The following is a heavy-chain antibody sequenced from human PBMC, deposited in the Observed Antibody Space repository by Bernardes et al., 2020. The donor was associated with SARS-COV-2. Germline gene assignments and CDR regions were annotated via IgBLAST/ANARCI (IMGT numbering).Heavy chain of an antibody. V-gene: IGHV3-23*01. J-gene: IGHJ6*02. D-gene: IGHD5-18*01. CDR3: AKSDKPMAPLYYAMDV. Sequence: GGSLRLSCVASGFTFRKYAMNWVRQPPGKGLEWVSAISGSGGTYYADSVKGRFTISRDNSNNTVYLQINSLRVEETAVYYCAKSDKPMAPLYYAMDVWGQGTTVTVSS. CDR2: ISGSGGT. CDR1: GFTFRKYA.